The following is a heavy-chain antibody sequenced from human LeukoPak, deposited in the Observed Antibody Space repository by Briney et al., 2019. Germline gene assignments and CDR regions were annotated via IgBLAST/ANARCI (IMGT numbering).Heavy chain of an antibody. CDR1: GGSISSGGYY. Sequence: SQTLSLTCTVSGGSISSGGYYWSWIRQHPGKGLEWIGYIYYSGSTYYNPSLKSRVTISVDTSMNQFSLKLSSVTAADTAVYYCARGGYSYGQYYFDYWGQGTLVTVSS. CDR2: IYYSGST. CDR3: ARGGYSYGQYYFDY. J-gene: IGHJ4*02. V-gene: IGHV4-31*03. D-gene: IGHD5-18*01.